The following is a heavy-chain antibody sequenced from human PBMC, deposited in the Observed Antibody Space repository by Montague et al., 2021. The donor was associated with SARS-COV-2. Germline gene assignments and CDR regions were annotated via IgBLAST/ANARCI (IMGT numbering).Heavy chain of an antibody. CDR1: GGSISSSSYC. V-gene: IGHV4-39*01. D-gene: IGHD6-19*01. J-gene: IGHJ3*02. Sequence: SETLSLTCTVSGGSISSSSYCWGWIRQPPGKGLERIGSIYYSGSTYYNPSLKSRVTISVDTSKNQFSLKLSSVTAADTAVYYCARQENSSGWFKPDAFDIWGQGTMVTVSS. CDR2: IYYSGST. CDR3: ARQENSSGWFKPDAFDI.